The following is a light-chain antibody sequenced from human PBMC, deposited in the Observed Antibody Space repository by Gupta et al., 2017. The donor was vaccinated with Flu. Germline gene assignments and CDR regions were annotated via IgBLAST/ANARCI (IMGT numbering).Light chain of an antibody. Sequence: QSVLTQPPSVSGAPGQKVTISCTGSSSNIGAGYDVHWYQQLPGTAPKLLIQCNTNRPSGVPDRFSGSKSGTSASLAITGLQAEDEADYYCQSYDSGRWVFGGGTKLTVL. J-gene: IGLJ3*02. CDR2: CNT. CDR3: QSYDSGRWV. CDR1: SSNIGAGYD. V-gene: IGLV1-40*01.